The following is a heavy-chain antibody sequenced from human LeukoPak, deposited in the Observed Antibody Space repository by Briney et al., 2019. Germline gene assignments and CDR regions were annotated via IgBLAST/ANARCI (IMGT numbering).Heavy chain of an antibody. CDR2: INAGSGYT. D-gene: IGHD3-10*01. J-gene: IGHJ4*02. CDR3: ARDGNYYGSGMIDY. V-gene: IGHV1-3*01. CDR1: GYIFTTHA. Sequence: GASVKVSCKASGYIFTTHAMHWLRQAPGQRPQWMGWINAGSGYTKYSQKFQGRVTISRDTSASTVYMELRSLGSEDTAVYYCARDGNYYGSGMIDYWGQGTLVTVSS.